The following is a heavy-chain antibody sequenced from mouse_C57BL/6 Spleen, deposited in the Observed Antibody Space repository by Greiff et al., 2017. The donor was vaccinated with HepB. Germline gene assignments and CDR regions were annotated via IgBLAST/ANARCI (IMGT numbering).Heavy chain of an antibody. D-gene: IGHD1-1*01. Sequence: QVQLQQPGAELVKPGASVKLSCKASGYTFTSYWMQWVKQRPGQGLEWIGEIDPSDSYTNYNQKFKGKATLTVDTSSSTAYMQLSSLTSEDSAVYYCARVEITTDWGQGTTLTVSS. CDR3: ARVEITTD. CDR2: IDPSDSYT. CDR1: GYTFTSYW. J-gene: IGHJ2*01. V-gene: IGHV1-50*01.